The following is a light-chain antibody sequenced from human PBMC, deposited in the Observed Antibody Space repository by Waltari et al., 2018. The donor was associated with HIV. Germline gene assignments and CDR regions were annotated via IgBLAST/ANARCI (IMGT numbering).Light chain of an antibody. J-gene: IGKJ3*01. CDR3: QQYYSTPPA. Sequence: DIVVTQSADSLAVSLGERATINCKSSQSVFYTSNNKNYLAWYQQKPGQPPKLLFSWASTRESGVPDRFSGSGSGTDFTLTISSLQAEDVAVYYCQQYYSTPPAFGPGTKVDIK. CDR1: QSVFYTSNNKNY. V-gene: IGKV4-1*01. CDR2: WAS.